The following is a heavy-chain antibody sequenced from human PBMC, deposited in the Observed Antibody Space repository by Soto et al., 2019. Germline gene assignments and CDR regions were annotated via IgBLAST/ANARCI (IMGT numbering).Heavy chain of an antibody. CDR2: ISGSGGST. CDR1: GFTFSSYA. V-gene: IGHV3-23*01. CDR3: AKDRGVYYDSSATSPPLDY. D-gene: IGHD3-22*01. J-gene: IGHJ4*02. Sequence: GSLRLSCAASGFTFSSYAMSWVRQAPGKGLEWVSAISGSGGSTYYADSVKGRFTISRDNSKNTLYLQMNSLRAEDTAVYYCAKDRGVYYDSSATSPPLDYWGQGTLVTVSS.